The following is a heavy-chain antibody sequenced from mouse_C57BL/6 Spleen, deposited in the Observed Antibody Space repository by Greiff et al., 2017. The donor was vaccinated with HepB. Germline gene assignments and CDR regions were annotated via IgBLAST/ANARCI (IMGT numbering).Heavy chain of an antibody. Sequence: VQLQQSGPELVKPGASVKISCKASGYAFSSSWMNWVKQRPGKGLEWIGRIYPGDGDTNYNGKVKGKATLTADKSSSTAYMQLSSLTSEDSAVYFCASNYGSPFDYWGQGTTLTVSS. CDR2: IYPGDGDT. CDR1: GYAFSSSW. CDR3: ASNYGSPFDY. J-gene: IGHJ2*01. V-gene: IGHV1-82*01. D-gene: IGHD1-1*01.